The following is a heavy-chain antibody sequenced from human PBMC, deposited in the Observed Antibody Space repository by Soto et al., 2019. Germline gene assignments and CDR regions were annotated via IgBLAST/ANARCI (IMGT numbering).Heavy chain of an antibody. D-gene: IGHD5-12*01. Sequence: QVQLVQSGAEVKKPGSSVKVSCKTSGDIFSGYSISWVRQAPGQGLEWMGGIIPIFGTTNYAQRFNGRVTITADKSTSTVYMELYSLKSEDTAVYYCARDLGSGYDPGDYWGQGTLATVSS. CDR2: IIPIFGTT. CDR1: GDIFSGYS. J-gene: IGHJ4*02. CDR3: ARDLGSGYDPGDY. V-gene: IGHV1-69*14.